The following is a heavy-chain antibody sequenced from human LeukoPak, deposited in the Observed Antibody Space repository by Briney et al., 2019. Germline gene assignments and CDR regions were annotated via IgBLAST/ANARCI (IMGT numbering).Heavy chain of an antibody. CDR3: ASQLPHATRHYDFWSGYYRHAFDI. CDR2: IYTSGST. CDR1: GGSISSGSYY. V-gene: IGHV4-61*02. Sequence: SQTLSLTCTVSGGSISSGSYYWSWIRPPAGKGLEWIGRIYTSGSTNYNPSLKSRVTISVDTSKNQFPLKLSSVTAADTAVYYCASQLPHATRHYDFWSGYYRHAFDIWGQGTMVTVSS. D-gene: IGHD3-3*01. J-gene: IGHJ3*02.